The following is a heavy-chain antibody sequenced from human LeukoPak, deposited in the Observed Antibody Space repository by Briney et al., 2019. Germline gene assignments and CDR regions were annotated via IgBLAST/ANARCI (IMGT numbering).Heavy chain of an antibody. CDR1: GFTFSNAW. D-gene: IGHD2-15*01. CDR3: TRDVYCSGGSCPG. J-gene: IGHJ4*02. V-gene: IGHV3-73*01. CDR2: IKSKANSYAT. Sequence: GGSLRLSCAASGFTFSNAWMSWVRQAPGKGLEWVGRIKSKANSYATAYAASVKGRFTISRDDSKNTAYLQMNSLKTEDTAVYYCTRDVYCSGGSCPGWGQGTLVTVSS.